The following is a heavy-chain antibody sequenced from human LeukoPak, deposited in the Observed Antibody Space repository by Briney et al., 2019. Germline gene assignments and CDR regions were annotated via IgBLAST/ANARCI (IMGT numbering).Heavy chain of an antibody. CDR2: ISWDGGST. J-gene: IGHJ4*02. D-gene: IGHD2-8*01. CDR1: GFTFSDYH. V-gene: IGHV3-43*01. CDR3: AKEMYGGVDY. Sequence: GGSLRLSCVASGFTFSDYHINWVRQAPGKGLEWVSLISWDGGSTYYADSVKGRFTISRDNSKNSLYLQMNSLRTEDTALYYCAKEMYGGVDYWGQGTLVTVSS.